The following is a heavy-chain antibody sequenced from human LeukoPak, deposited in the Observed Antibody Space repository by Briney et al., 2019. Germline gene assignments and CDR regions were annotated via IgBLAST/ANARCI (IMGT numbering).Heavy chain of an antibody. Sequence: GGSPRLSCAVSGFTVSTNHMSWVRQAPGKGLEWVSVIYNDANTYYTDSVKGRFTISRDNSKNTVFLQMNSLRAEDTAVYYCARDREVVTAKAQMDVWGKGTTVTVSS. V-gene: IGHV3-53*01. CDR2: IYNDANT. D-gene: IGHD2-21*02. CDR3: ARDREVVTAKAQMDV. J-gene: IGHJ6*04. CDR1: GFTVSTNH.